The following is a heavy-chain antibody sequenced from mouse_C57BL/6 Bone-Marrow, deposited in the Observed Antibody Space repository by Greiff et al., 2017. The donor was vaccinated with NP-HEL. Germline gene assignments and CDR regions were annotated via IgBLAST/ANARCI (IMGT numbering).Heavy chain of an antibody. CDR2: INPSSGYT. J-gene: IGHJ2*01. V-gene: IGHV1-4*01. CDR1: GYTFTSYT. Sequence: VKLMESGAELARPGASVKMSCKASGYTFTSYTMHWVKQRPGQGLEWIGYINPSSGYTKYNQKFKDKATLTADKSSSTAYMQLSSLTSEDSSVYYCARICDYCSSCFFDYWGQVTTLTVSS. CDR3: ARICDYCSSCFFDY. D-gene: IGHD1-1*01.